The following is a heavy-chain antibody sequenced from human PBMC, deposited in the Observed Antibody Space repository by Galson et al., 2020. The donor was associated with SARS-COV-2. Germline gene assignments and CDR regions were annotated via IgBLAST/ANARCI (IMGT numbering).Heavy chain of an antibody. D-gene: IGHD2-8*01. J-gene: IGHJ4*02. Sequence: HGESLKISCVTSGYNFRNHWIAWVRQMPAKGLEWMGIIFPDDSDTRFSPPFKGKVTILADKSTATAYLDWSSLKASDTGIYYCARLGCTNGICYLDYWGQGTPVAVSS. CDR1: GYNFRNHW. V-gene: IGHV5-51*01. CDR3: ARLGCTNGICYLDY. CDR2: IFPDDSDT.